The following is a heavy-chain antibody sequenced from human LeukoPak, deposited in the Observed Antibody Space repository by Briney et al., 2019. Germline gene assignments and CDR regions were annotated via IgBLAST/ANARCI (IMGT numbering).Heavy chain of an antibody. CDR2: VFHSGTT. D-gene: IGHD3-22*01. V-gene: IGHV4-4*02. CDR1: RASLENLHW. Sequence: PSGTLSLTCSVSRASLENLHWWTWVRQPPGQGPEWIGEVFHSGTTNDNPSLKSRVTMSADKSKNQFSLTLNSVTAADTATYYCARAVGDYMRYGGYFIDSWGQGTLVTVSS. J-gene: IGHJ4*02. CDR3: ARAVGDYMRYGGYFIDS.